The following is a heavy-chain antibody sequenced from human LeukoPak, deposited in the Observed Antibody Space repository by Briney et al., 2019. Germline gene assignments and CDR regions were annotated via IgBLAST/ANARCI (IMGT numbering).Heavy chain of an antibody. CDR2: ISSSGSTI. Sequence: PGGSLRLSCAASSFTFSSYEMNWVRQAPGKGLEWISYISSSGSTIYYADSVKGRFTISRDNAKNSLYLQMNSLRAEDTAVYYCARVGGHSGSNYFVDYWGQGTLVTVSS. J-gene: IGHJ4*02. V-gene: IGHV3-48*03. CDR1: SFTFSSYE. CDR3: ARVGGHSGSNYFVDY. D-gene: IGHD1-26*01.